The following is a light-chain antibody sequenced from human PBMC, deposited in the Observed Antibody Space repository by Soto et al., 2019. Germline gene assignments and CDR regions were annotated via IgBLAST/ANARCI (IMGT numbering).Light chain of an antibody. Sequence: VVLTQSPGTLSLSPGERATLSCRASQSISSLYLAWYQQKPGQAPRLLIYAASSRATGIPDRFSGSGSGTDFTLTISRLEPEDFAVYYCHQYAGSPWTFGQGTKVEIK. CDR1: QSISSLY. CDR3: HQYAGSPWT. J-gene: IGKJ1*01. CDR2: AAS. V-gene: IGKV3-20*01.